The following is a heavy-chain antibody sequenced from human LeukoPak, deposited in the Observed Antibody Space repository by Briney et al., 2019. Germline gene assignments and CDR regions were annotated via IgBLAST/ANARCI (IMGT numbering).Heavy chain of an antibody. CDR2: ISSSSSYI. D-gene: IGHD3-10*01. Sequence: GGSLRLSCAASGFTFSSYSMNWVRQAPGKGLEWVSSISSSSSYIYYADSVKGRFTISRDNAKNSLYLQMNSLRAEDMAVYYCAKEGTDSRITMVRGVNAISYPFDYWGQGTLVTVSS. CDR1: GFTFSSYS. CDR3: AKEGTDSRITMVRGVNAISYPFDY. V-gene: IGHV3-21*04. J-gene: IGHJ4*02.